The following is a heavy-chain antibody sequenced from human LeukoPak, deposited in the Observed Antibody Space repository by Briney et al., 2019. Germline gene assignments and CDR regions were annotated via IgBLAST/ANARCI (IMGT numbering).Heavy chain of an antibody. V-gene: IGHV3-48*01. D-gene: IGHD2-15*01. CDR3: ARRFREGYCSGGSCYSFGY. Sequence: GGSLRLSCAASGFTVSSNYMSWVRQAPGKGLEWLSHISSSSVSIYYADSVKGRFTISRDNAKNSLYLQMNSLRAEDTAVYYCARRFREGYCSGGSCYSFGYWGQGTLVTVSS. CDR1: GFTVSSNY. J-gene: IGHJ4*02. CDR2: ISSSSVSI.